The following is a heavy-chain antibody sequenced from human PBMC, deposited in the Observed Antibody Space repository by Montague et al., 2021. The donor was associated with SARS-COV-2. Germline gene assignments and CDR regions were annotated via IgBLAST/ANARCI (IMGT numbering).Heavy chain of an antibody. V-gene: IGHV3-30*09. Sequence: SLIISFAASGFTFNNYAMHWVRQAPGKGLEWVAIISYDGSNKYYADSVKGRFAISRDNSKNTLYLQMNSLRAEDTAVYYCVRASLIKARIAVAGTTVYWGQGTLVTISS. CDR3: VRASLIKARIAVAGTTVY. CDR1: GFTFNNYA. J-gene: IGHJ4*02. D-gene: IGHD6-19*01. CDR2: ISYDGSNK.